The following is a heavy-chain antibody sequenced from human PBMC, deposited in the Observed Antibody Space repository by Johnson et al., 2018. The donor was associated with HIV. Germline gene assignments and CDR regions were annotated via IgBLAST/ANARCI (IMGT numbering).Heavy chain of an antibody. CDR3: ARARGGEGSGSYAFDI. CDR1: GFIVSSNY. Sequence: VQLVESGGGLIQPGGSLRLSCAASGFIVSSNYMTWVRQAPGKGLEWVSFIYSGGSTYYADSVHGRFSFTRDESKNTVYLQMNSLRAEDTAIYFCARARGGEGSGSYAFDIWGQGTMVTVSS. D-gene: IGHD3-10*01. CDR2: IYSGGST. V-gene: IGHV3-66*03. J-gene: IGHJ3*02.